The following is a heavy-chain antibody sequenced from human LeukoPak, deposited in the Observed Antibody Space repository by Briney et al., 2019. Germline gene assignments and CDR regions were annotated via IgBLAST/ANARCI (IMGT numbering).Heavy chain of an antibody. CDR2: IYYSGSN. CDR3: ARLWSTNCNGDRCPHQPNY. J-gene: IGHJ4*02. V-gene: IGHV4-39*01. Sequence: GSLRLSCSASGFTFSDYNMNWVRQPPGKGLEWIGSIYYSGSNDYNLSLKSRVTISVDTSKNQFSLKLSSVTASDTAVYYCARLWSTNCNGDRCPHQPNYWGQGTLVTVSA. D-gene: IGHD2-15*01. CDR1: GFTFSDYN.